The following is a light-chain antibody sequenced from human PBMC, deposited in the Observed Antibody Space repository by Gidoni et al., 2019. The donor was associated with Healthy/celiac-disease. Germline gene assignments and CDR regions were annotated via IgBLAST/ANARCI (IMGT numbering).Light chain of an antibody. CDR3: QQRSNWPRGYT. CDR2: DAS. V-gene: IGKV3-11*01. J-gene: IGKJ2*01. CDR1: PSVSSY. Sequence: EIVLTQSPATLSLSPGEKATLSCRASPSVSSYLAWYQQKPGQAPRLLIYDASNRATGIPARFSGSGSGTDFTLTISSLEPEDFAVYYCQQRSNWPRGYTFGQGTKLEIK.